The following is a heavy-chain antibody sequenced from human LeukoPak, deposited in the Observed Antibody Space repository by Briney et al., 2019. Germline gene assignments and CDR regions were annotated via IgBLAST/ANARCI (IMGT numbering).Heavy chain of an antibody. Sequence: GGSLRLSCAASGFTFSSSGMHCVRQAPGKGLEWVAVISSDGSNKYYADSVKGRFTISRDDSRNTLYLQMNSLRAEDTAVYFCANDFISGSAHWGQGTLVTVSS. CDR3: ANDFISGSAH. CDR1: GFTFSSSG. J-gene: IGHJ4*02. CDR2: ISSDGSNK. V-gene: IGHV3-30*18. D-gene: IGHD6-19*01.